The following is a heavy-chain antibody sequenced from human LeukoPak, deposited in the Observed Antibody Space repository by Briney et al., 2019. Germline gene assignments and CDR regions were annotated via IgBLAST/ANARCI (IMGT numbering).Heavy chain of an antibody. CDR2: ISSSSSYI. V-gene: IGHV3-21*01. CDR1: GFTFSSYS. CDR3: ARDSYEYYYGMDV. J-gene: IGHJ6*02. Sequence: PGTSLRLSCVGSGFTFSSYSMNWVRQAPGKGLEWVSSISSSSSYIYYADSVKGRFTISRDNAKNSLYLRMNSLRAEDTAVYYCARDSYEYYYGMDVWGQGTTVTVSS. D-gene: IGHD3-3*01.